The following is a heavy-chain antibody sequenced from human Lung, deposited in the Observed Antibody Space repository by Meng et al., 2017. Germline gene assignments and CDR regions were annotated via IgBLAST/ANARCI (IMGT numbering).Heavy chain of an antibody. Sequence: QWGAGLLTPSETLSLTCVVSGGSCSDYYWSWIRQPPGKGLEWIGEINHSGSTNYNPSLESRATISVDTSQNNLSLKLSSVTAADSAVYYCARGPTTMAHDFDYWGQGTLVTVSS. CDR1: GGSCSDYY. CDR3: ARGPTTMAHDFDY. J-gene: IGHJ4*02. D-gene: IGHD4-11*01. CDR2: INHSGST. V-gene: IGHV4-34*01.